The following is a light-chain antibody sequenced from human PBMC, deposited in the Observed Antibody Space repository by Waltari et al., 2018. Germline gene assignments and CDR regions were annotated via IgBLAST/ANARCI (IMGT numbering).Light chain of an antibody. CDR2: SHN. V-gene: IGLV1-44*01. CDR1: SSNIGSNT. CDR3: AAWDDSLNGFYV. J-gene: IGLJ1*01. Sequence: QAGLTQPPSAAGTPGQRVTSAGSGSSSNIGSNTVNWYQQLPGTAPKLLIYSHNQRPSGVPARFSGSKSGPSASLAISGLPSEDEADYSCAAWDDSLNGFYVFGTGTKVTVL.